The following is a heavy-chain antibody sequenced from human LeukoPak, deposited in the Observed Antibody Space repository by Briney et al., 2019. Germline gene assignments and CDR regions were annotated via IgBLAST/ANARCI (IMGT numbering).Heavy chain of an antibody. J-gene: IGHJ3*02. CDR2: INYNGNI. CDR3: ARDFARNSGDYGNDGFDI. D-gene: IGHD4-17*01. CDR1: GGSVNLYY. Sequence: SETLSLTCSVSGGSVNLYYWSWIRQSPAKGLEWIGYINYNGNIYYNPSLKSRVTITLDTSQKQVSLRLSSVTAADTAVYYCARDFARNSGDYGNDGFDIWGPGTMVSVS. V-gene: IGHV4-59*02.